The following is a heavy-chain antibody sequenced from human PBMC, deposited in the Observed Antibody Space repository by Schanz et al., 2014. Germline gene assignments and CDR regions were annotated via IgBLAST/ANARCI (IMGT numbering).Heavy chain of an antibody. CDR1: RIIFGTYS. Sequence: EVQLVESGGGLVKPGGSLRLSCTASRIIFGTYSMNWIRQTPKGLEWVSSISSSSSYISYADSVKGRFTISRDNAKNSLYLQMNSLRAEDTAVYYCTTVERITIFEVVPYYYYYMDVWGKGTTVTVSS. V-gene: IGHV3-21*01. J-gene: IGHJ6*03. CDR3: TTVERITIFEVVPYYYYYMDV. D-gene: IGHD3-3*01. CDR2: ISSSSSYI.